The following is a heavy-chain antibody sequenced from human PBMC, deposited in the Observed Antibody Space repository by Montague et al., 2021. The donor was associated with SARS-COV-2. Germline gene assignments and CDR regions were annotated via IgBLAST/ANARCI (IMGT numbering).Heavy chain of an antibody. Sequence: SETLSLTCTVSGATFSSYYWSWIRQSPGKGLEWIGYMSHSGSANYNPSLESRVAISRDTSKNQFSLTLIPATAADTAIYYCARISEPSNFDSTDYYGAFDVWGQGTTVIVSS. V-gene: IGHV4-59*08. CDR1: GATFSSYY. CDR3: ARISEPSNFDSTDYYGAFDV. D-gene: IGHD3-22*01. J-gene: IGHJ3*01. CDR2: MSHSGSA.